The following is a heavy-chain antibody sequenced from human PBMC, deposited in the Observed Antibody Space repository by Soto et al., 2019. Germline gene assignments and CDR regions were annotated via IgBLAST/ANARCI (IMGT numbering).Heavy chain of an antibody. CDR3: ARLSAPVDY. Sequence: HPGGSLRLSCAASGFPFSNYWMHCIRQAPGKGLVWVSEINSDGSRSSTTYADSVKGRFTISRDNVKNTLYLQMNSLRPEDTAVYYCARLSAPVDYWGPGPLLTLSS. V-gene: IGHV3-74*03. J-gene: IGHJ4*02. CDR1: GFPFSNYW. D-gene: IGHD2-2*01. CDR2: INSDGSRSST.